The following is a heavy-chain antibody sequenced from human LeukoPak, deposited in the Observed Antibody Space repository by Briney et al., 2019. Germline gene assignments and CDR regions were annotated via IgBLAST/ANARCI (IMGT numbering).Heavy chain of an antibody. J-gene: IGHJ6*03. Sequence: GRSLRLSCAASAFTFNNYGMHWVRQAPGKGLEWVALISYDGSNKFYTDSVKGRFTISRDNSKNTLFLQMNSLRTEDTAVYYCTKGGLGGYYYMDVWGKGTTVTVSS. D-gene: IGHD1-26*01. CDR2: ISYDGSNK. V-gene: IGHV3-30*18. CDR1: AFTFNNYG. CDR3: TKGGLGGYYYMDV.